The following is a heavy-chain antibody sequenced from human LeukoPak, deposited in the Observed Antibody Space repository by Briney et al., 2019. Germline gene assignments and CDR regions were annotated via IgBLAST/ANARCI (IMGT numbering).Heavy chain of an antibody. D-gene: IGHD3-22*01. CDR2: IYYSGST. CDR3: ARGYDSFFDN. V-gene: IGHV4-31*03. J-gene: IGHJ4*02. CDR1: GGSISSGGYY. Sequence: SQTLSLTCTVSGGSISSGGYYWSWIRQHPGRGLEWIGYIYYSGSTYYNPSLKSRVTISVDTSKNQFSLKLSSVTAADTAVYYCARGYDSFFDNWGQGTLVTVSS.